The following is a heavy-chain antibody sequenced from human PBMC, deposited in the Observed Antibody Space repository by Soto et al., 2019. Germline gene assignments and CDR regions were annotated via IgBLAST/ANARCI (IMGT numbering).Heavy chain of an antibody. CDR2: IYYSGST. CDR3: ARSGGESTTVTTYDAFDI. V-gene: IGHV4-59*08. D-gene: IGHD4-17*01. CDR1: GGSISSYY. J-gene: IGHJ3*02. Sequence: PSETLSLTCTVSGGSISSYYWSRIRQPPGKGLEWIGYIYYSGSTNYNPSLKSRVTISVDTSKNQFSLKLSSVTAADTAVYYCARSGGESTTVTTYDAFDIWGQGTMVTVSS.